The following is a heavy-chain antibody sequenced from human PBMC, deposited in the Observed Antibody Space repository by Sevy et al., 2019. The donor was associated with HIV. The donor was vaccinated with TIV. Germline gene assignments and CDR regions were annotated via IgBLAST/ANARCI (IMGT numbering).Heavy chain of an antibody. J-gene: IGHJ3*01. V-gene: IGHV3-13*01. D-gene: IGHD6-13*01. CDR1: GFTFSTYD. CDR3: ARACTAAGYKSGPIDAFDV. Sequence: GGSLRLSCAASGFTFSTYDMHWVRQVAGEGLEWVSGIGTLLDTYYAASVKGRFIISRDNAKNSLFLQMNSLRAGDTAIYYCARACTAAGYKSGPIDAFDVWGQGTVVTVSS. CDR2: IGTLLDT.